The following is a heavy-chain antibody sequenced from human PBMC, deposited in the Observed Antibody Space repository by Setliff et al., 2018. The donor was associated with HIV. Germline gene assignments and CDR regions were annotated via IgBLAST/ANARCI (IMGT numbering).Heavy chain of an antibody. Sequence: SLRLSCEASGFAFSSYEMNWVRQAPGKGLEWVAYISGSGTRTFYLDSVKGRFSISRDDARNSLYLQMNSLRAEDTAVYYCVRHKDRWGAIDYWGQGTLVTVSS. V-gene: IGHV3-48*03. CDR3: VRHKDRWGAIDY. CDR2: ISGSGTRT. D-gene: IGHD7-27*01. CDR1: GFAFSSYE. J-gene: IGHJ4*02.